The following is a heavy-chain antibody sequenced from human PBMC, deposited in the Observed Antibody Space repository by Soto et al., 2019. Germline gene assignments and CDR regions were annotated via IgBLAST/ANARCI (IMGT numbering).Heavy chain of an antibody. Sequence: SETLSLTCTVSGGSISSSSYYWGWIRQPPGKGLEWIGSIYYSGSTYYNPSLKSRVTISVDTSKNQFSLKLSSVTAADTAVYYCARCVDTAMVRYFDYWGQGTLVTVSS. J-gene: IGHJ4*02. D-gene: IGHD5-18*01. CDR3: ARCVDTAMVRYFDY. CDR2: IYYSGST. V-gene: IGHV4-39*01. CDR1: GGSISSSSYY.